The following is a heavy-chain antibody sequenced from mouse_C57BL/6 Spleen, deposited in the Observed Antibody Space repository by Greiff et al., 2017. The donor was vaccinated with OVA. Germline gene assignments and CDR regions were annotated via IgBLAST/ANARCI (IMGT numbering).Heavy chain of an antibody. D-gene: IGHD1-1*01. CDR1: GFNIKDYY. Sequence: EVMLVESGAELVKPGASVKLSCTASGFNIKDYYMHWVKQRTEQGLEWIGRIDPEDGETKYAPKFQGKATITADTSSNTAYLQLSSLTSEDTAVYYCARVPQRETTVVANYFDYWGQGTTLTVSS. CDR2: IDPEDGET. J-gene: IGHJ2*01. V-gene: IGHV14-2*01. CDR3: ARVPQRETTVVANYFDY.